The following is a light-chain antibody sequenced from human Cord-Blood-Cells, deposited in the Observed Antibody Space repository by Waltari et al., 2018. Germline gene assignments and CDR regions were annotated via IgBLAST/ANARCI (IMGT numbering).Light chain of an antibody. CDR2: CAS. CDR3: QQYGSSPWT. J-gene: IGKJ1*01. V-gene: IGKV3-20*01. Sequence: EIVLTQPPGTLSLSPGERAPLSCRASQSVSSSYLAWYQQKPGQAPRLLIYCASSRATGIPDRFSGSGSGTDFTLTISRLEPEDFAVYYCQQYGSSPWTFGQGTKVEIK. CDR1: QSVSSSY.